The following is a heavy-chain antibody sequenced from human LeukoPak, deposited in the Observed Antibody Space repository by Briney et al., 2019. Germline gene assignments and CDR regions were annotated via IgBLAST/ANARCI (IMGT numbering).Heavy chain of an antibody. CDR2: ISSSSSYI. J-gene: IGHJ4*02. CDR1: GFTFSSYS. V-gene: IGHV3-21*01. Sequence: MPGGSLRLSCAASGFTFSSYSMNWVRQAPGKGLEWVSSISSSSSYIYYADSVKGRFTISRDNAKNSLYLQMNSLRAEDTAVYYCARSYGAQYYFDYWGQGTLVTVSS. D-gene: IGHD4-17*01. CDR3: ARSYGAQYYFDY.